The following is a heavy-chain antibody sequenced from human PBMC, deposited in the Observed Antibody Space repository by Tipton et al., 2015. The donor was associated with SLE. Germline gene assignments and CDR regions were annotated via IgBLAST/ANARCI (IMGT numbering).Heavy chain of an antibody. CDR3: ARGAKERITLVRVRPYYFDY. Sequence: TLSLTCAVYGGSFSGYSWSWVRQPPGKGLEWSGQTNPSGNTNYNPSLKSRVTISVDTSNNQLSLKLTSVTAADTAVYYCARGAKERITLVRVRPYYFDYWGQGSLVTVSS. CDR2: TNPSGNT. J-gene: IGHJ4*01. D-gene: IGHD3-10*01. CDR1: GGSFSGYS. V-gene: IGHV4-34*01.